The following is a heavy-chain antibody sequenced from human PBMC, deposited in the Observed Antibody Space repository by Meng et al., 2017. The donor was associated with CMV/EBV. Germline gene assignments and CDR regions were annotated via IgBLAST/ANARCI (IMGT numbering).Heavy chain of an antibody. CDR1: GESFGGYY. Sequence: LTCAVYGESFGGYYWSWIRQPAGKGLEWIGGISRSGGTNCNPSLKGRVTISVDTSKNQFSLKLSSVTAADTAVYYCARGQRWLQPIDYWGQGTLVTVSS. D-gene: IGHD5-24*01. J-gene: IGHJ4*02. V-gene: IGHV4-34*01. CDR2: ISRSGGT. CDR3: ARGQRWLQPIDY.